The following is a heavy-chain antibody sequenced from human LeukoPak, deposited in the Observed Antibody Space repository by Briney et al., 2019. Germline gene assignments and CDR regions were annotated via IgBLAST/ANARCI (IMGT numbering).Heavy chain of an antibody. D-gene: IGHD3-3*01. CDR3: AREGVAIFGVVKGYYFDY. Sequence: SVKVSCKASGGTFSSYAISWVRQAPGQGLEWMGGIIPIFGTANYAQKFQGRVTITADESTSTAYMELSSLRSEGTAVYYCAREGVAIFGVVKGYYFDYWGQGTLVTVSS. J-gene: IGHJ4*02. CDR2: IIPIFGTA. CDR1: GGTFSSYA. V-gene: IGHV1-69*13.